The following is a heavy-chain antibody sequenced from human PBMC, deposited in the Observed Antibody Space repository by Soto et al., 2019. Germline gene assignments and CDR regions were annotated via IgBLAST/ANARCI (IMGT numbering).Heavy chain of an antibody. D-gene: IGHD4-17*01. CDR2: IIPIFGTA. CDR3: ARTRYGDYVGTHSLDY. Sequence: SVKVSCKASGGTFSSYAISWVRQAPGQGLEWMGGIIPIFGTANYAQKFQGRVTITADESTSTAYMELSSLRSEDTAVYYCARTRYGDYVGTHSLDYWGQGTLVTVSS. V-gene: IGHV1-69*13. CDR1: GGTFSSYA. J-gene: IGHJ4*02.